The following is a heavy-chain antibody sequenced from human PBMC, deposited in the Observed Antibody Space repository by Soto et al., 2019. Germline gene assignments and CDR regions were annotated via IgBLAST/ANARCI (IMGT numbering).Heavy chain of an antibody. Sequence: QVQLVQSGAEVKKPGASVKVSCKASGYTFTSYDINWVRQATGQGLEWMGWMNPNSGNTGYAQKFQDRVTMTRNTPKRTDYMELSSLGSEDPAVYYCARGKFDFWSGNWFDPWGQGTLVTVSS. J-gene: IGHJ5*02. CDR3: ARGKFDFWSGNWFDP. V-gene: IGHV1-8*01. CDR1: GYTFTSYD. CDR2: MNPNSGNT. D-gene: IGHD3-3*01.